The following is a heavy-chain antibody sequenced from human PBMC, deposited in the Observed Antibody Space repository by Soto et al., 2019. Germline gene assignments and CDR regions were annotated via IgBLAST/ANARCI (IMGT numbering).Heavy chain of an antibody. J-gene: IGHJ5*01. D-gene: IGHD2-15*01. CDR1: GGSISSYY. V-gene: IGHV4-59*08. CDR3: ARYCSGGSCYLDP. Sequence: SETLSLTCTVSGGSISSYYWSWIRQPPGKGLESIGYIYLSASTYYNPSLKSRVTISVDTSKNQFSLQLSSVTAVDTAVYYCARYCSGGSCYLDPWGQGTLVTVS. CDR2: IYLSAST.